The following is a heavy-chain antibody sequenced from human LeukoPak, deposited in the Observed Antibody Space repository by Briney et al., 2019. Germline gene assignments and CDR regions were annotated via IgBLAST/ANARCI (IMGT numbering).Heavy chain of an antibody. V-gene: IGHV1-2*02. Sequence: ASVKVSCKASGYTFTGYYMHWVRQAPGQGLEGMGWINPNSGGTNYAQKCQGRVTMTRDTSISTAYMELSRLRSDDTAVYYCAREPAAAGTGDYWGQGTLVTVSS. J-gene: IGHJ4*02. D-gene: IGHD6-13*01. CDR2: INPNSGGT. CDR1: GYTFTGYY. CDR3: AREPAAAGTGDY.